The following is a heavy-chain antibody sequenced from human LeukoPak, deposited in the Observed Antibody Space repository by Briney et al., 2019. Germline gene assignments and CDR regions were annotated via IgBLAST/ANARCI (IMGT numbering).Heavy chain of an antibody. CDR3: ITAGTGRDH. CDR1: GFTFSNAY. J-gene: IGHJ4*02. Sequence: GGSLRLSCAASGFTFSNAYMSWVRQAPGKGLEWVGRIKSRTDGGTTEYAAPVKGRFSISRDDSRNTVILQMNSLKTDDTAVYFCITAGTGRDHWGQGTLVTVSS. CDR2: IKSRTDGGTT. D-gene: IGHD6-13*01. V-gene: IGHV3-15*01.